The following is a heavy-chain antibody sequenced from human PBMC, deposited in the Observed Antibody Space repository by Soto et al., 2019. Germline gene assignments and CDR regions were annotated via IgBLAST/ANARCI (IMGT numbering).Heavy chain of an antibody. J-gene: IGHJ6*03. D-gene: IGHD6-13*01. CDR3: ARSAGFNYYYMDV. CDR1: GGSISSSSYY. CDR2: IYYSGST. Sequence: SETLSLTCTVSGGSISSSSYYWGWIRQPPGKGLEWIGSIYYSGSTYYNPSLKRRVPISVDTSKNQFSLKLSSVTSADTAVYYCARSAGFNYYYMDVWGKGTTVTVSS. V-gene: IGHV4-39*01.